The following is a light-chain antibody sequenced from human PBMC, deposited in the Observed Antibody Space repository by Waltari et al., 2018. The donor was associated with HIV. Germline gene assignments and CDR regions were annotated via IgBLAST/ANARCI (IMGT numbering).Light chain of an antibody. J-gene: IGLJ1*01. CDR1: RRDICAYNS. CDR3: CSYTSGSTHV. V-gene: IGLV2-14*03. Sequence: QSALTQPPPLSGSPGHALHISCSAFRRDICAYNSVSWYKQYQGKVPKLIIYDVKYRPSGVSNRFSGSKSDSAAFLNISGLQTEDEAVYHCCSYTSGSTHVFGTGTEVTVL. CDR2: DVK.